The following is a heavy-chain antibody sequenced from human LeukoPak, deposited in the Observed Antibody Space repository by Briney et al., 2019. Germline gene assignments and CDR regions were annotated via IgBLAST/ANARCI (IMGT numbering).Heavy chain of an antibody. CDR2: IYHSGST. J-gene: IGHJ4*02. D-gene: IGHD2-2*01. CDR3: ARVYVEYQLRVFDY. CDR1: GYSISSGYY. Sequence: SETLSLXCTVSGYSISSGYYWGWIQQPPGKGLEWIGSIYHSGSTYYNPSLKSRVTISVDTSKNQFSLKLSSVTAADTAVYYCARVYVEYQLRVFDYWGQGTLVTVSS. V-gene: IGHV4-38-2*02.